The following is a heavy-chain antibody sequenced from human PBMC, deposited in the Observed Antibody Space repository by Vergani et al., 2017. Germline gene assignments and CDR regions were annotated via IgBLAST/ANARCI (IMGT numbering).Heavy chain of an antibody. D-gene: IGHD4-23*01. CDR2: ISWNSGST. CDR1: GFTFDDYA. V-gene: IGHV3-9*01. J-gene: IGHJ3*02. CDR3: AKYIYGGNSVTPNAFDI. Sequence: EVQLVESWGGLVQPGRSLRLSCAASGFTFDDYAMHWVRQAPGKGLEWVSGISWNSGSTGYADSVKGRFTISRDNAKNSLYLQMNSLRAEDTALYYCAKYIYGGNSVTPNAFDIWGQGTMVTVSS.